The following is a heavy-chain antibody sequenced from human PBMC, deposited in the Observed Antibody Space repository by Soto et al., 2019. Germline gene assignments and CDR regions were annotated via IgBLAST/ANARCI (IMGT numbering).Heavy chain of an antibody. Sequence: PGGSLRLSCAASGFTFSSYSMNWVRQAPGKGLERVSYISSRSSTIYYADSVKGRLTISRDNAKNSLYLQMNSLRDDDTAVYYCARDPGSGSYFEAFDIWGQGTMVTVSS. V-gene: IGHV3-48*02. CDR1: GFTFSSYS. D-gene: IGHD1-26*01. CDR3: ARDPGSGSYFEAFDI. CDR2: ISSRSSTI. J-gene: IGHJ3*02.